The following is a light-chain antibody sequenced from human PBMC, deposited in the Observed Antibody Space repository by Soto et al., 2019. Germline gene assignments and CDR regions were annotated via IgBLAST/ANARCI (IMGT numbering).Light chain of an antibody. J-gene: IGLJ1*01. CDR3: AAWDDNLNAYV. V-gene: IGLV1-47*02. CDR1: TSHIGTFY. CDR2: LGD. Sequence: QSVLTQPPSASSTPGQTGTISCSGSTSHIGTFYVYWYQHLPGTAPKLLIYLGDQRASGVSDRFSGSKSGTSASLAINGLRSDDEADYYCAAWDDNLNAYVFGSGTKLTVL.